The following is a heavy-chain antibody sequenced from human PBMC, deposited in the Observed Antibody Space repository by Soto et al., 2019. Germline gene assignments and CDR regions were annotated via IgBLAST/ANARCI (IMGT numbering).Heavy chain of an antibody. CDR1: GYSFPNYW. Sequence: GESLKISCKGSGYSFPNYWIGWVRQMPGKGLEWMGIIYPGDSDTRYSPSFQGHVTISADKSISTAYLQWSSLKASDTAMYYCARLQAAAGDNDLTFDYWGQGTLVTVSS. CDR3: ARLQAAAGDNDLTFDY. V-gene: IGHV5-51*01. J-gene: IGHJ4*02. CDR2: IYPGDSDT. D-gene: IGHD6-13*01.